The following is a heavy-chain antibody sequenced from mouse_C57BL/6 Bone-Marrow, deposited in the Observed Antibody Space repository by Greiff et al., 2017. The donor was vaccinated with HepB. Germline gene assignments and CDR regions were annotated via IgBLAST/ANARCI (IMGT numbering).Heavy chain of an antibody. Sequence: QVQLQQSGPELVKPGASVKISCKASGYAFSSSWMNWVKQRPGKGLEWIGRIYPGDGDTNYNGKFKGKATLTADKSSSTAYMQLSSLTSEDSAVYFCARTLTTVDWGQGTLVTVSA. V-gene: IGHV1-82*01. CDR2: IYPGDGDT. J-gene: IGHJ3*01. CDR3: ARTLTTVD. D-gene: IGHD1-1*01. CDR1: GYAFSSSW.